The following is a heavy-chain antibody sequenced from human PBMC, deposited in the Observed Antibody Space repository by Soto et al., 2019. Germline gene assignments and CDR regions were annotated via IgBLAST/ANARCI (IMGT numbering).Heavy chain of an antibody. Sequence: QIQLVQSAAEVKKPGASVKVSCKTSGYTFVSYGISWVRQAPGQGLEWMGWISPYNGNTNFAQRFRGRVTLTTDTSTDIVYMDLGSMKSDDTAGYYSARALNFFDSSGYYYQWGQGTLITVPS. D-gene: IGHD3-22*01. J-gene: IGHJ4*02. CDR2: ISPYNGNT. CDR1: GYTFVSYG. V-gene: IGHV1-18*04. CDR3: ARALNFFDSSGYYYQ.